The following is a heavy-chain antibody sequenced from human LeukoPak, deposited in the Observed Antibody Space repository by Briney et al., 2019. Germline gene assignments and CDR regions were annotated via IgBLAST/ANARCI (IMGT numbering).Heavy chain of an antibody. CDR3: ASQGGLRNDF. Sequence: SETLSLTCAVYGGSFSGYYWSWIRQPPGKGLEWIGEICLDGRIHYTPSLKSRISISIDRSKDQYSLNLISVAAADTAIYFCASQGGLRNDFWGQGTLVTVSS. J-gene: IGHJ4*02. D-gene: IGHD2-15*01. CDR2: ICLDGRI. V-gene: IGHV4-34*01. CDR1: GGSFSGYY.